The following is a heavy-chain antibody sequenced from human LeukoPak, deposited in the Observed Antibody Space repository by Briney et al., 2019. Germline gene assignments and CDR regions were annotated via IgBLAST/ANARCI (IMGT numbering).Heavy chain of an antibody. CDR3: ARGLKPYCTNGICYTGDY. Sequence: SETLSLTCGVYGGSFSTYYWNWIRQPPGKGLEWIGEINPSGSSNYNPSLKSRVTISVDPSKNQFSLRLSSVTAADTAVYYCARGLKPYCTNGICYTGDYWGQGTLVTVSS. J-gene: IGHJ4*02. CDR2: INPSGSS. CDR1: GGSFSTYY. V-gene: IGHV4-34*01. D-gene: IGHD2-8*01.